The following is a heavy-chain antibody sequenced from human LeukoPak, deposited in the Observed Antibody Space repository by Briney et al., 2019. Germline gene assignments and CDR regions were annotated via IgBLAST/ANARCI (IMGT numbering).Heavy chain of an antibody. D-gene: IGHD1-14*01. CDR1: GYSISNGYY. CDR2: IYYNGRT. J-gene: IGHJ4*02. CDR3: ARARRDVAEAMD. Sequence: SETLSLTCTVSGYSISNGYYWDWIRQSPGKGLGWIGGIYYNGRTYYNPSLKSRVNISPDTSKNQFSLKLSSVTAADTAVYYCARARRDVAEAMDWGQGTLVTVSS. V-gene: IGHV4-38-2*02.